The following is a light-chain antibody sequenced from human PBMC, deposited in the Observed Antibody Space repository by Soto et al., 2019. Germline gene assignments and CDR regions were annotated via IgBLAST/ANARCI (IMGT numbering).Light chain of an antibody. CDR2: AAS. CDR1: QSISNY. Sequence: DIQMTQSPSSLSSSVGDRVTITCLASQSISNYLNWYQQKVGKAPKLLIYAASGLQSGVPSRFSGGGSGTDFTLTISSLQPEDFATYYCQQSYSTSPTFGGGTKVDIK. CDR3: QQSYSTSPT. V-gene: IGKV1-39*01. J-gene: IGKJ4*01.